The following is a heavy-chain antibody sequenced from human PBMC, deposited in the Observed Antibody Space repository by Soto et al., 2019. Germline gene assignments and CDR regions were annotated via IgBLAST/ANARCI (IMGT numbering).Heavy chain of an antibody. J-gene: IGHJ4*02. V-gene: IGHV1-46*01. CDR3: ARDVKVYCSGGSCYFGPALDY. D-gene: IGHD2-15*01. CDR1: GYSLTSYY. Sequence: ASVKVSCQASGYSLTSYYIHWVRQAPGQGLEWMGMISPSGGSAFYAQKFQGRVTMTTDTSTSTAYMELRSLRSDDTAVYYCARDVKVYCSGGSCYFGPALDYWGQGTLVTVSS. CDR2: ISPSGGSA.